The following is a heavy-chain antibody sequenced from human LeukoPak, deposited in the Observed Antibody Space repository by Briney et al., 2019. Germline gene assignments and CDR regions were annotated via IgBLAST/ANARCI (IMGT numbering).Heavy chain of an antibody. CDR3: AKDRAGQQTGNVDY. V-gene: IGHV3-21*01. CDR2: ISSSSSYI. J-gene: IGHJ4*02. CDR1: GFTFSSYS. D-gene: IGHD6-13*01. Sequence: PGGSLRLSCAASGFTFSSYSMNWVRQAPGKGLEWVSSISSSSSYIYYADSVKGRFTISRDNAKNSLYLQMNSLRAEDTAVYYCAKDRAGQQTGNVDYWGQGTLVTVSS.